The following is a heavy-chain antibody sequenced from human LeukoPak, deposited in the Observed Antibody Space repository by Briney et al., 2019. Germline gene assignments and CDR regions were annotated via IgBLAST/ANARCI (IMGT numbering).Heavy chain of an antibody. D-gene: IGHD2/OR15-2a*01. CDR1: GFTFSSYA. V-gene: IGHV3-23*01. J-gene: IGHJ3*02. CDR3: ARDSISVFRAFDI. Sequence: PGGSLRLSCAASGFTFSSYAMSWVRQAPGKGLEWVSAISGSGGSTYYADSVKGRFTISRDNSKNTLYLQMNSLRAEDTAVYYCARDSISVFRAFDIWGQGTMVTVSS. CDR2: ISGSGGST.